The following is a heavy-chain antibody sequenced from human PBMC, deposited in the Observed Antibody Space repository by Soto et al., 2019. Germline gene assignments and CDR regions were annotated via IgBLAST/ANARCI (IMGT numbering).Heavy chain of an antibody. J-gene: IGHJ4*02. Sequence: SSETLSLTCAVSGGSISSGGYSWSWIRQPPGKGLEWIGYIYHSGSTYYNPSLKSRVTISVDTSKNQFSLKLTSVTAADTAVYYCARDKITGLLDYWGQGTLVTVSS. CDR1: GGSISSGGYS. CDR2: IYHSGST. V-gene: IGHV4-30-2*01. CDR3: ARDKITGLLDY. D-gene: IGHD2-8*02.